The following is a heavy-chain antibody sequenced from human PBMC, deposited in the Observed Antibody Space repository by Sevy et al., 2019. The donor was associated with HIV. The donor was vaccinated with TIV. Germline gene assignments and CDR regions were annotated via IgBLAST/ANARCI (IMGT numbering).Heavy chain of an antibody. V-gene: IGHV6-1*01. D-gene: IGHD3-10*01. CDR2: TYYRSKWYS. CDR3: ARADYSGSGSSYYYYGMDV. Sequence: SQTLSLTCAISGDSVSSNSAAWNWIRQSPSRGLEWLGRTYYRSKWYSDYAVSVKSRITINPDTSKNQFSLQLNSVTPEDTAVYYCARADYSGSGSSYYYYGMDVWGQGTTVTVSS. J-gene: IGHJ6*02. CDR1: GDSVSSNSAA.